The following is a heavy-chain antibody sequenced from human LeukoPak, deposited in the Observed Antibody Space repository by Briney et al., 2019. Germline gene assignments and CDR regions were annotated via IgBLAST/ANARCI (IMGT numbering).Heavy chain of an antibody. CDR3: ARDGGSGYCSSSNCYEDFDY. D-gene: IGHD2-2*01. V-gene: IGHV3-66*01. CDR1: GFSVSSNY. J-gene: IGHJ4*02. Sequence: GGSLRLSCAASGFSVSSNYMSWVRQAPGKGLEWVSTIYSGESAYYADSVKGRFTISRDNSKNALVLQMNSLTAADTAVYYCARDGGSGYCSSSNCYEDFDYWGQGTLVTVSS. CDR2: IYSGESA.